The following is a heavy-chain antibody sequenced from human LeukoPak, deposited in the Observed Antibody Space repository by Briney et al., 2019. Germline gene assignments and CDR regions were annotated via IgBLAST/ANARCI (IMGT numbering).Heavy chain of an antibody. D-gene: IGHD3-16*02. CDR1: GYTFTSYG. CDR3: ARDFLRLGELSLDC. V-gene: IGHV1-18*01. CDR2: ITTYNGNT. Sequence: ASVKVSCKASGYTFTSYGISWVRQAPGQGLEWMGWITTYNGNTNYAQDLQGRVTMTTDTITSTAYMELRSLRSDDTAVYYCARDFLRLGELSLDCWGQGTLVTVSS. J-gene: IGHJ4*02.